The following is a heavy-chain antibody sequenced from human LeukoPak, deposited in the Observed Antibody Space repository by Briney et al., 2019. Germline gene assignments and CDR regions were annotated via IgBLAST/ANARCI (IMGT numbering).Heavy chain of an antibody. CDR2: IYYSGST. Sequence: PSETLSLTCTVSGGSISSYYWSWIRQPPGKGLEWIGYIYYSGSTNYNPSLKSRVTISVDTSKNQFSLKLSSVTAADTAVYYCAREYSSSDADAFDIWGQGTMVTVSS. V-gene: IGHV4-59*12. CDR3: AREYSSSDADAFDI. CDR1: GGSISSYY. J-gene: IGHJ3*02. D-gene: IGHD6-6*01.